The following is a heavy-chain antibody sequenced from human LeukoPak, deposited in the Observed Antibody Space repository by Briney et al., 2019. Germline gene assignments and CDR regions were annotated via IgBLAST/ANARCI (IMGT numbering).Heavy chain of an antibody. J-gene: IGHJ3*02. V-gene: IGHV1-18*01. D-gene: IGHD3-22*01. CDR1: GGTFSSYA. CDR3: ARDPVYDSSGTDAFDI. CDR2: ISAYNGNT. Sequence: ASVKVSCKASGGTFSSYAISWVGQAPGQGLEWMGWISAYNGNTNYAQKLQGRVTMTTDTSTSTAYMELRSLRSDDTAVYYCARDPVYDSSGTDAFDIWGQGTMVTVSS.